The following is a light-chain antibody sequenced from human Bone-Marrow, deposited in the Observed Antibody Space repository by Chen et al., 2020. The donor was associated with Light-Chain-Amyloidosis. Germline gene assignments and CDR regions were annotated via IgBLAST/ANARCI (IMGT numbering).Light chain of an antibody. J-gene: IGLJ1*01. V-gene: IGLV2-14*01. CDR1: SSDVGGDNH. CDR3: SSYTITNTLV. Sequence: QSAPPQPASVSGSPAPSITLSCTGTSSDVGGDNHVSWYQQHPDKAPKLMIYEVTNRPSWVPDRFSGSKSDNTASLTISGLQTEDEADYFCSSYTITNTLVFGSGTRVTVL. CDR2: EVT.